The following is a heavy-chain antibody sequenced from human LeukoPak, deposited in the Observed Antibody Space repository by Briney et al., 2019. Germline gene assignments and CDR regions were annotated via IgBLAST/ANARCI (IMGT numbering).Heavy chain of an antibody. V-gene: IGHV4-34*01. Sequence: SETLSLTCAAYGGSFSGYYWSWIRQPPGKGLEWIGGINRSGSTDYSPSLKSRVTISVDTSNNRFSLGLSSVTAADTAVYYCARAGRGGGMYWGRGTLVTVSS. CDR1: GGSFSGYY. CDR2: INRSGST. D-gene: IGHD2-15*01. CDR3: ARAGRGGGMY. J-gene: IGHJ4*02.